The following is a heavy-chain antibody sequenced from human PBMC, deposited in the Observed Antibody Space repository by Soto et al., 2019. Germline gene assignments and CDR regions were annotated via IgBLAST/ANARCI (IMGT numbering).Heavy chain of an antibody. CDR1: GGTFSSYA. J-gene: IGHJ3*02. CDR2: IIPIFGTA. D-gene: IGHD3-22*01. CDR3: ARARGDSSGYYSVDAFDI. Sequence: SVKVSCKASGGTFSSYAISWVRQAPGQGLEWMGGIIPIFGTANYAQKFQGRVTITADESTSTAYMELSSLRSEDTAVYYCARARGDSSGYYSVDAFDIWGQGTMVT. V-gene: IGHV1-69*13.